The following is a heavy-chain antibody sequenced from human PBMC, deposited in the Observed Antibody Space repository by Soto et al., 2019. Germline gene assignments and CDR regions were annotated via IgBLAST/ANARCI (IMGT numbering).Heavy chain of an antibody. CDR3: ARVAGELLSDGPEPTDY. CDR2: ISAYNGNT. Sequence: ASVKLSCKASGYTFTSYGISWVRQAPGQGLEWMGWISAYNGNTNDAQKLQGRVTMTTDTSTSTAYMEPRSLRSDDTAVYYCARVAGELLSDGPEPTDYWGQGTLVTVSS. D-gene: IGHD1-26*01. CDR1: GYTFTSYG. J-gene: IGHJ4*02. V-gene: IGHV1-18*01.